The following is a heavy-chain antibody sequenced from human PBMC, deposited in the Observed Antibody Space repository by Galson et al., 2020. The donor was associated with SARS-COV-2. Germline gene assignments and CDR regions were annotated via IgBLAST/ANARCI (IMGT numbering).Heavy chain of an antibody. V-gene: IGHV3-21*04. CDR1: GFTFSSYF. CDR2: ISTSSRFI. CDR3: ARVPMIPFGGTAVNPPFDY. D-gene: IGHD3-16*01. Sequence: GGSLRLSCGASGFTFSSYFMSWVRQAPGKGLEWVSSISTSSRFIYYADSVKGRFTISRDNAKNSVYLQINTLRAEDTAVYYCARVPMIPFGGTAVNPPFDYWGQGTLVSVSS. J-gene: IGHJ4*02.